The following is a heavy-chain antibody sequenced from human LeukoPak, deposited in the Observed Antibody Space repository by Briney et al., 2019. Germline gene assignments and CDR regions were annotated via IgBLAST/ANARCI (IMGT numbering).Heavy chain of an antibody. CDR2: ISSDGGDT. J-gene: IGHJ4*02. V-gene: IGHV3-30*03. CDR1: GFTFKTYV. D-gene: IGHD6-13*01. Sequence: PGGSLRLSCEASGFTFKTYVMHCVRQAPGKGLEWLAVISSDGGDTHCADSVTGRLTISRDNSKNTLYLQMNSLRPEDTAVYYCARDGDIGAAGYYFGYWGQGTLVTVSS. CDR3: ARDGDIGAAGYYFGY.